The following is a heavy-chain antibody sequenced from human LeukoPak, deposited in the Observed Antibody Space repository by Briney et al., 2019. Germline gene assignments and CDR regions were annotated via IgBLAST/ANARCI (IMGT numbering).Heavy chain of an antibody. J-gene: IGHJ4*02. CDR3: ARGIRSIFGVVTDHY. CDR2: MDPNSGNT. CDR1: GYTFTSYD. D-gene: IGHD3-3*01. Sequence: ASVKVSCKASGYTFTSYDINWVRQATGQGLEWMGWMDPNSGNTGYAQKFQGRVTMTRNTSISTAYMELSSLRSEDTAVYYCARGIRSIFGVVTDHYWGQGTLVTVSS. V-gene: IGHV1-8*01.